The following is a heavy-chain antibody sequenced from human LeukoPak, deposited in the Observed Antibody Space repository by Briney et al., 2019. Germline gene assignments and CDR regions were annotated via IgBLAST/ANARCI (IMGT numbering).Heavy chain of an antibody. D-gene: IGHD2-2*01. V-gene: IGHV1-2*02. J-gene: IGHJ4*02. Sequence: ASVKVSCKASGFTFTGYYMHWVRQAPGQGLEWMALINPNSGGTYYAQNFHDRITMTRDTSISTAYMELSRLRSDDTAIYYCARANALYCSSTSCLFDYWGQGTLVTASS. CDR1: GFTFTGYY. CDR3: ARANALYCSSTSCLFDY. CDR2: INPNSGGT.